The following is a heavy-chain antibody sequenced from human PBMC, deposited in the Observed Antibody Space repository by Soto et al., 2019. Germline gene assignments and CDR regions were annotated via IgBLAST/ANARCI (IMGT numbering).Heavy chain of an antibody. J-gene: IGHJ4*02. CDR2: INPSGGST. D-gene: IGHD3-22*01. V-gene: IGHV1-46*01. Sequence: ASVKVSCKASGYTFTSYYMHWVRQAPGQGLEWLGIINPSGGSTSYAQKFQGRVTMTRDTSTSTVYMELSSLRSEDTAVYYCARDGVQWAYYYDSSGYYWPYWGQGTLVTVSS. CDR1: GYTFTSYY. CDR3: ARDGVQWAYYYDSSGYYWPY.